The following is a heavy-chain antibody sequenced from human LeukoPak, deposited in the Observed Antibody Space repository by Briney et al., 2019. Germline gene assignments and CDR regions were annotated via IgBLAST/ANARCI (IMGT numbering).Heavy chain of an antibody. V-gene: IGHV4-38-2*02. CDR2: FYRSGST. CDR1: GYSISSGYY. D-gene: IGHD4-11*01. Sequence: SETLSLTCTVSGYSISSGYYWGWIRQPPGKGLQWIGSFYRSGSTYYNPSLKSRVTISVDTSKNQFSLKLSSVTAADTAMYYCARVQDAFDIWGQGTMVTVSS. CDR3: ARVQDAFDI. J-gene: IGHJ3*02.